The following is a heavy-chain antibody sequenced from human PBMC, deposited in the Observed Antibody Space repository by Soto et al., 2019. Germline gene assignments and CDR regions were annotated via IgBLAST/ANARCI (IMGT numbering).Heavy chain of an antibody. CDR2: IYHSGST. V-gene: IGHV4-4*02. D-gene: IGHD6-19*01. CDR1: GGSISSSNW. CDR3: AREIYSSGWYPNWFDP. Sequence: SETMSLTCAVSGGSISSSNWWSWVRQPPGKGLEWIGEIYHSGSTNYNPSLKSRVTISVDKSKNQFSLKLSSVTAADTAVYYCAREIYSSGWYPNWFDPWGQGTLVTVSS. J-gene: IGHJ5*02.